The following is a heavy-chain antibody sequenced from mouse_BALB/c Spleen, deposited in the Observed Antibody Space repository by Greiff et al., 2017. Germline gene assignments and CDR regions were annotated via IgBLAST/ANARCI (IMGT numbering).Heavy chain of an antibody. V-gene: IGHV1-54*01. CDR3: ARGGFAY. CDR2: INPGSGGT. Sequence: QVQLKQSGAELVRPGTSVKVSCKASGYAFTNYLIEWVKQRPGQGLEWIGVINPGSGGTNYNEKFKGKATLTADKSSSTAYMQLSSLTSDDSAVYFCARGGFAYWGQGTLVTVSA. J-gene: IGHJ3*01. CDR1: GYAFTNYL.